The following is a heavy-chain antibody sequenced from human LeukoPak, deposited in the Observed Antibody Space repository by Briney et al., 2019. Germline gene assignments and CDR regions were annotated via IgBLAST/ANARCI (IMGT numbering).Heavy chain of an antibody. V-gene: IGHV3-23*01. J-gene: IGHJ3*01. D-gene: IGHD1-26*01. CDR1: GFSLSSYD. CDR3: AKSQLVGGIHDLDL. CDR2: IRGSGGST. Sequence: GGSLRLSCAASGFSLSSYDMSWVRQAPGKGLEWVSGIRGSGGSTFYADSVKGRFTISRDNSKNTLNLQMNSLRAEDTAVYYCAKSQLVGGIHDLDLWGPGTMVTVSS.